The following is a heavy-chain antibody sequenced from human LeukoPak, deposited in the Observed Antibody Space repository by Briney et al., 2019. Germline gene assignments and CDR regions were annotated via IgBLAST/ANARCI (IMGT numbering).Heavy chain of an antibody. V-gene: IGHV1-2*02. D-gene: IGHD6-6*01. CDR1: GYTFTGYY. Sequence: ASVKVSCKASGYTFTGYYIHWVRQAPGQGLEWMGWINPNSGGTNYAQKFQGRVTMTMDTSISTAYMELSRLRSDDTAVYYCAREGRLIAARPGVDYWGQGTLVTVSS. J-gene: IGHJ4*02. CDR3: AREGRLIAARPGVDY. CDR2: INPNSGGT.